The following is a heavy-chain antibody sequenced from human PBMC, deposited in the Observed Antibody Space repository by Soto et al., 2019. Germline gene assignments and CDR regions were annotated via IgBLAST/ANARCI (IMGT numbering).Heavy chain of an antibody. Sequence: PVGSLRLSGAASGFTFSSFAMSWVRQAPGKGLEWVSGISGSGSDIYYVDSVKGRFTISRDNSKSTLYLQMNSLRAEDTAVYYCANARYYSGNWYGVDSWGQGTLVTVSS. CDR2: ISGSGSDI. CDR1: GFTFSSFA. J-gene: IGHJ4*02. CDR3: ANARYYSGNWYGVDS. D-gene: IGHD6-13*01. V-gene: IGHV3-23*01.